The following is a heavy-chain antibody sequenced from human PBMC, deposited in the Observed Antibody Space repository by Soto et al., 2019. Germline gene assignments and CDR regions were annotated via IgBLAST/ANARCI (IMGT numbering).Heavy chain of an antibody. CDR2: TYYRSKWYN. CDR3: ARDLRQLVSFDY. CDR1: VDSVSSNSGA. J-gene: IGHJ4*02. D-gene: IGHD6-6*01. V-gene: IGHV6-1*01. Sequence: SQAESRTGAICVDSVSSNSGAWNWNRQSPSRGLEWLGRTYYRSKWYNDYAVSVKSRITINPDTSKNQFSLQLNSVTPEDTAVYYCARDLRQLVSFDYWAQGPLVTVSS.